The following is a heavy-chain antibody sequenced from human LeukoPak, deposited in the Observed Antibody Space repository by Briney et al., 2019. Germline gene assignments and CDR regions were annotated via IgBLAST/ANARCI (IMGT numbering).Heavy chain of an antibody. CDR2: ISWDGGST. D-gene: IGHD4-23*01. CDR3: AKDHTRYGGNYPHFDY. J-gene: IGHJ4*02. V-gene: IGHV3-43*01. Sequence: GGSLRLSCAASGFTFDDYTMHWVRQAPGKGLEWVSLISWDGGSTYYADSVKGRFTISRDNSKNSLYLQMNSLRTEDTALYYCAKDHTRYGGNYPHFDYWGQGTLVTVCS. CDR1: GFTFDDYT.